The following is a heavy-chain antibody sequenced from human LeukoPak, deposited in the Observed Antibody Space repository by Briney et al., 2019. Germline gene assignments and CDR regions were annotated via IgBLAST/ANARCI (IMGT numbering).Heavy chain of an antibody. Sequence: GGSLRLSCAASGFTFSSYAMSWVRQAPGKGLEWLSYISSSSVIIHYADSVKGRFTISRDNAMNSLFLQMNSLRAEDTAVYYCAREIDGTAAASYDYYMDVWGKGTTVTVSS. CDR2: ISSSSVII. D-gene: IGHD6-13*01. CDR3: AREIDGTAAASYDYYMDV. V-gene: IGHV3-48*01. J-gene: IGHJ6*03. CDR1: GFTFSSYA.